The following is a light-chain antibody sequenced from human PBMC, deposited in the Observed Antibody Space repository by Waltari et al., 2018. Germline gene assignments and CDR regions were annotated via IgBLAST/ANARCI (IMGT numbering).Light chain of an antibody. CDR3: SSYTRRSYWV. CDR1: SRDVGFYDF. Sequence: QSALTQPASVSGSPGQSITLSCPGTSRDVGFYDFLSLFQQPPGKAPKVMIYKVNNRPSGVSNRFSGSKSANTASLTISGLQAEDEADYYCSSYTRRSYWVFGGGTQLTVL. CDR2: KVN. J-gene: IGLJ3*02. V-gene: IGLV2-14*01.